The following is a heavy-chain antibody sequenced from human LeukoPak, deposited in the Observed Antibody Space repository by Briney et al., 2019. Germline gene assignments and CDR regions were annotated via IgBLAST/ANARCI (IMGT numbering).Heavy chain of an antibody. CDR2: ISGSGGST. CDR3: AKEGYVTGTHFDY. J-gene: IGHJ4*02. Sequence: GGSLRLSCAASGFTVSSIHMVWVRQAPGKGLEWVSSISGSGGSTYYADSVKGRFTISRDNSKNTLYLQMNSLRAEDTAVYYCAKEGYVTGTHFDYWGQGTLVTVSS. D-gene: IGHD1-20*01. V-gene: IGHV3-23*01. CDR1: GFTVSSIH.